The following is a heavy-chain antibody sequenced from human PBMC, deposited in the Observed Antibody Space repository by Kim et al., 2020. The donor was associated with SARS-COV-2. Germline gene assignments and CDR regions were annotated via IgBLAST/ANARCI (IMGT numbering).Heavy chain of an antibody. CDR3: AKDRKHYDYGDNFDY. J-gene: IGHJ4*02. CDR2: ISGSGGST. CDR1: GFTFSSYA. V-gene: IGHV3-23*01. Sequence: GGSLRLSCAASGFTFSSYAMSWVRQAPGKGLEWVSAISGSGGSTYYADSVKGRFTISRDNSKNTLYLQMNSLRAEDTAVYYCAKDRKHYDYGDNFDYWGQGTLLTVSS. D-gene: IGHD4-17*01.